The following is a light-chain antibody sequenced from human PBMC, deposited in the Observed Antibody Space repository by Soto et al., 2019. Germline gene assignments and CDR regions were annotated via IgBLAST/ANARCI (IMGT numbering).Light chain of an antibody. CDR3: QQYNNWPLT. Sequence: ELVMAQSPATLSVSPGERATLSCRASQSVSSNLAWYQQKPGQAPRLLIYGASTRATGIPARFSGSASGTEFTLTISSLQSEDFAIYYCQQYNNWPLTFGGGTKVDIK. CDR1: QSVSSN. CDR2: GAS. J-gene: IGKJ4*01. V-gene: IGKV3-15*01.